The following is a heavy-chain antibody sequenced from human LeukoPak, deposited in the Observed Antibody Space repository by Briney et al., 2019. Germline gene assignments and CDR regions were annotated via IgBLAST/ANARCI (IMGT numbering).Heavy chain of an antibody. V-gene: IGHV1-18*01. CDR2: ISSYNGNT. J-gene: IGHJ4*02. D-gene: IGHD3-10*01. CDR1: GYTFTSYG. Sequence: ASVKVSCKASGYTFTSYGISWVRQAPGQGLEWMGWISSYNGNTNYAQKLQGRVTMTTDTSTSAAYMELRSLRSDDTAVYYCARVSLVISLFDYWGQGTLATVSS. CDR3: ARVSLVISLFDY.